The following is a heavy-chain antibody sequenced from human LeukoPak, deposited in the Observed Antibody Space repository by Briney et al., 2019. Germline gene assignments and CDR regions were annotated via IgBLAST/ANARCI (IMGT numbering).Heavy chain of an antibody. CDR2: IYYSGST. CDR3: ASLWFGEVYFDY. CDR1: GGSISSYY. J-gene: IGHJ4*02. V-gene: IGHV4-59*12. D-gene: IGHD3-10*01. Sequence: PSETLSLTCTVSGGSISSYYWSWIRQPPGKGLEWIGYIYYSGSTNYNPSLKSRVTISVDTSKNQFSLKLSSVTAADTAVYYCASLWFGEVYFDYWGQGTLVTVSS.